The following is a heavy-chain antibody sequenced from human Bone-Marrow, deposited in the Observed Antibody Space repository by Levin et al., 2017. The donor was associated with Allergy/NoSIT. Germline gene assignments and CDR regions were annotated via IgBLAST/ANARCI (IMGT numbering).Heavy chain of an antibody. J-gene: IGHJ4*02. V-gene: IGHV3-30*03. CDR3: ARVTHHDYGDYVSSGGADH. Sequence: AGGSLRLSCSASGFTFSSYGMHWVRQAPGKGLEWVAAISYDENKKYYADSVKGRFTISRNNSKNTLFLEMNSLTTEDTAIYFCARVTHHDYGDYVSSGGADHWGQGTLVTVSS. CDR1: GFTFSSYG. D-gene: IGHD4-17*01. CDR2: ISYDENKK.